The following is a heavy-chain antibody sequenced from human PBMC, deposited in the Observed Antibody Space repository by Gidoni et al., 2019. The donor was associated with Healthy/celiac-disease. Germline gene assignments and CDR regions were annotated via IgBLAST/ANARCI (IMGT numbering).Heavy chain of an antibody. Sequence: QVQLQQWGAGLLKPSETLSLTCAVDGGSFSGYYWSWIRQPPGKGLEWIGVINHSGSTNYNPSLKSRVTISVDTCKNQFSLKLSSVTAADTAVYYCARGRRGLGRRYNWFDPWGQGTLVTVSS. V-gene: IGHV4-34*01. CDR1: GGSFSGYY. J-gene: IGHJ5*02. CDR2: INHSGST. CDR3: ARGRRGLGRRYNWFDP.